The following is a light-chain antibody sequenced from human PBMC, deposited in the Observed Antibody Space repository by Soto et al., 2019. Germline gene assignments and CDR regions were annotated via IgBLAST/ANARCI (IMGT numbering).Light chain of an antibody. Sequence: EILMTQSPAFVSVSLGERATLSCRASQSLRSSLAWYQQKPGQAPRLLIYGASSRATGIPDRFSGSGSGTDFTLTISRLEPEDFAVYYCQQYGSSPWTFGQGTKVDIK. CDR1: QSLRSS. CDR3: QQYGSSPWT. CDR2: GAS. V-gene: IGKV3-20*01. J-gene: IGKJ1*01.